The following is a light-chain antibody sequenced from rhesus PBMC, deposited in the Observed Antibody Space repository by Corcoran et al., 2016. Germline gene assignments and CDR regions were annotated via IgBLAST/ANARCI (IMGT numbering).Light chain of an antibody. CDR2: AAS. CDR1: QGINKD. J-gene: IGKJ2*01. Sequence: DIQMTQSPSSLSASVGDRVTVTCRASQGINKDLSWYQQKPGKSPTLLIFAASRLQTGVSFRFSGSGSGTDVTLTISSLQPEDVATYYCLKDYTTPYSFGQGTKVEIK. CDR3: LKDYTTPYS. V-gene: IGKV1-94*01.